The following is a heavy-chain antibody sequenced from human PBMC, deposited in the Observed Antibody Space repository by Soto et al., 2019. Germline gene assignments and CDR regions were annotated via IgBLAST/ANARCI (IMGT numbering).Heavy chain of an antibody. Sequence: EVQLLESGGGLVQPGGSLTVSCAASGFTFGAHPMSWVRLAPGKGLEWVSTISGYGGSTYYPDSLKGRFIISRDNSKNTLYLQINTLRSEYTAIYFCAKQRTTVTTSFDYWGQGTLVTVS. CDR2: ISGYGGST. CDR3: AKQRTTVTTSFDY. D-gene: IGHD4-17*01. CDR1: GFTFGAHP. J-gene: IGHJ4*02. V-gene: IGHV3-23*01.